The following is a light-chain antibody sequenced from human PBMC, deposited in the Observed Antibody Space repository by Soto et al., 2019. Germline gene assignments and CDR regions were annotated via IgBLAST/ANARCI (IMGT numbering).Light chain of an antibody. CDR2: GAS. J-gene: IGKJ5*01. Sequence: EVVLTQAPGTLSLSPGEIATLSCRASQIVEGYLAWYQQKPGQAPRLLIYGASTRATGVTARFRGGGSGTEFTLTISSLQSEDSAVYYCQQYNKWTPITFGQGTRLEIK. V-gene: IGKV3-15*01. CDR1: QIVEGY. CDR3: QQYNKWTPIT.